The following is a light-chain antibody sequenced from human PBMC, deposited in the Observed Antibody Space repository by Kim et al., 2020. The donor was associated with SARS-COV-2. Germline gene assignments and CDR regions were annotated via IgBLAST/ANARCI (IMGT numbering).Light chain of an antibody. V-gene: IGKV1-39*01. J-gene: IGKJ1*01. CDR2: AAS. CDR3: QQTYSSPIT. Sequence: DIQMTQSPSSLSASVGDRVTITCRASQSINNYLNWYHQKPGEAPKLLIYAASNLQSGVPSRFSGSGSGTYFSLTINSPQPDDFGIYHCQQTYSSPITFGQGTKVDIK. CDR1: QSINNY.